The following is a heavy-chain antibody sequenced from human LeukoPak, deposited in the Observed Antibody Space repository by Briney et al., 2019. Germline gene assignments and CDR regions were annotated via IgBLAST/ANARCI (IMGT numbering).Heavy chain of an antibody. V-gene: IGHV4-34*01. J-gene: IGHJ5*02. Sequence: SETLSLTCAVYGGSFSGYYWSWIRQPPGKGLEWIGEINHSGSTNYNPSLKSRVTISVDTSKNQFSLKLSSVTAADTAVYYCASHVDIVATMGVSWFDPWGQGTLVTVSS. CDR2: INHSGST. CDR3: ASHVDIVATMGVSWFDP. CDR1: GGSFSGYY. D-gene: IGHD5-12*01.